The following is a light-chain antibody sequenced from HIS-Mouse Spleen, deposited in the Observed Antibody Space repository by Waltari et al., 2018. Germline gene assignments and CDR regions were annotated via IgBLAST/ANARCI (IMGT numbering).Light chain of an antibody. CDR2: RNN. Sequence: QSVLTQPPSASGTPRQGVTIPRSETRYNTGSNYFYWYQQLPGTAPQLLIHRNNQRPSGVPDRFSGSKSGTSASLAISGLRSEDEADYYCAAWDDSLSGWVFGGGTKLTVL. V-gene: IGLV1-47*01. CDR3: AAWDDSLSGWV. CDR1: RYNTGSNY. J-gene: IGLJ3*02.